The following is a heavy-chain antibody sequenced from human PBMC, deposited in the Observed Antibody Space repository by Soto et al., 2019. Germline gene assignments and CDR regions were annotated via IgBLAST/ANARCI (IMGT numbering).Heavy chain of an antibody. CDR1: GDSVSSNSAA. CDR2: TYYRSKWYN. J-gene: IGHJ5*02. D-gene: IGHD1-1*01. CDR3: ARTPGVSTTGTTKWFDP. Sequence: PSQTLSLTCAISGDSVSSNSAAWNWIRQSPSRGLEWLGRTYYRSKWYNDYAVSVKSRITINPDTSKNQFSLQLNSVTPEDTAVYYCARTPGVSTTGTTKWFDPWGQGTLVTVSS. V-gene: IGHV6-1*01.